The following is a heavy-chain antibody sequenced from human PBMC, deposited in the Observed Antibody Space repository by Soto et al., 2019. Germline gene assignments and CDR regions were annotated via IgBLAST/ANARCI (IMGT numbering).Heavy chain of an antibody. CDR2: ISSSSSTT. CDR3: AKLITGPRNWNDAAVYGMDV. CDR1: GFTFSSYS. D-gene: IGHD1-20*01. J-gene: IGHJ6*02. V-gene: IGHV3-48*01. Sequence: GGSLRLSCAASGFTFSSYSMNWVRQAPGKGLEWVSYISSSSSTTYYADSVKGRFTISRDNAKNTLYLQMNSLRAEDTAVYYCAKLITGPRNWNDAAVYGMDVWGQGTTVTVSS.